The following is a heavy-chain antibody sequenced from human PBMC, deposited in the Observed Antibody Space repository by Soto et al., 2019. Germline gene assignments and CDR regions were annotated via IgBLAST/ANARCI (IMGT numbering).Heavy chain of an antibody. CDR2: VNQDGTQK. D-gene: IGHD2-21*02. J-gene: IGHJ6*02. CDR1: GFTFSGYW. Sequence: GGSLRLSCAGSGFTFSGYWMTWVRQPPGKGLEWVASVNQDGTQKFYVDSVKGRFTVSRDNAQNSLFLQMNSLRAEDTAVYYCASLGVGDWANYYYYYGMDVWGQGTTVTVSS. V-gene: IGHV3-7*03. CDR3: ASLGVGDWANYYYYYGMDV.